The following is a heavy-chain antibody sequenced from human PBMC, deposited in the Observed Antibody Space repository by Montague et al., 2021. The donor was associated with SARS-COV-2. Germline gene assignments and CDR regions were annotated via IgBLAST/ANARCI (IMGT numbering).Heavy chain of an antibody. CDR1: GFTFSSYT. D-gene: IGHD6-19*01. J-gene: IGHJ4*02. V-gene: IGHV3-23*01. Sequence: SLRLSCAASGFTFSSYTITWVRQAPGKGLEWVSGISGSGGSTYYXXSLKGRFTISRDNSKNTLYLQMNSLRAKDTAVYYCAKDRFSSGWFGGLDYWGQGTLVTVSS. CDR3: AKDRFSSGWFGGLDY. CDR2: ISGSGGST.